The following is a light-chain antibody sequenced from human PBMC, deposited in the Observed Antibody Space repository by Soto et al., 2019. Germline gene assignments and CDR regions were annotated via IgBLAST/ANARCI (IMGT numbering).Light chain of an antibody. CDR3: QQYGSSPIT. V-gene: IGKV3-20*01. CDR1: QSVSSSY. CDR2: GAS. Sequence: EIVLTQSPGTLSLSPGERATLSCKASQSVSSSYLAWYQQKPGQAPRLLIYGASSRATSIPDRFSGSGAGTDFTLTISRLEPEDFALFYCQQYGSSPITFGQGTRLDIK. J-gene: IGKJ5*01.